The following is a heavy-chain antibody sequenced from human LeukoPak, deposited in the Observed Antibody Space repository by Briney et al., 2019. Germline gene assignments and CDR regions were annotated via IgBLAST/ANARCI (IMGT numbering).Heavy chain of an antibody. CDR3: AREPTMDIVVVPAADPYYYYYMDV. CDR1: GYTFTSHY. CDR2: INPSGGST. D-gene: IGHD2-2*03. V-gene: IGHV1-46*01. J-gene: IGHJ6*03. Sequence: ASVKVSCKASGYTFTSHYMHWVRQAPGQGLEWMGIINPSGGSTSYAQKFQGRVTMTRDTSTSTVYMELSSLRSEDTAVYYCAREPTMDIVVVPAADPYYYYYMDVWGKGTTVTVSS.